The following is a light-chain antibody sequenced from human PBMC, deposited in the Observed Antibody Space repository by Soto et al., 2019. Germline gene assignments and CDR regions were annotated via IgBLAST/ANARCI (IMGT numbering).Light chain of an antibody. CDR2: GAS. CDR3: QQYGSSPPWT. Sequence: EIVMTQSPATLSVSPGGRATLSCRASQSISDTLAWYQQKPGQAPRLLIHGASTRATGFPARFSGSGSGTDFTLTISRLEPEDFAVYYCQQYGSSPPWTFGQGTKVDIK. J-gene: IGKJ1*01. CDR1: QSISDT. V-gene: IGKV3-15*01.